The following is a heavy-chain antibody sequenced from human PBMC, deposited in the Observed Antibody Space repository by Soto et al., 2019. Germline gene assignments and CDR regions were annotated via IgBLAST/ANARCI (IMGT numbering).Heavy chain of an antibody. J-gene: IGHJ4*02. CDR3: AKDRVESGLGEVDY. Sequence: PVGSLRLSCAASGFTFSSYGMHWVRQAPGKGQEWVAIISYDGSQKYYGDSVKGRFTISRDNSKNTLFLQMNSLRAEDTAVYYCAKDRVESGLGEVDYRGPGTLVTVSS. CDR2: ISYDGSQK. V-gene: IGHV3-30*18. D-gene: IGHD3-16*01. CDR1: GFTFSSYG.